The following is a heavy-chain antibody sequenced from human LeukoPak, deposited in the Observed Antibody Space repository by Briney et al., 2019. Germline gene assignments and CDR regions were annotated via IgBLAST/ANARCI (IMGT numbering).Heavy chain of an antibody. J-gene: IGHJ6*02. D-gene: IGHD3-3*01. CDR2: IYYSGST. CDR1: GGSISSGGYY. CDR3: ARDTSGYYLYYYYGMDV. Sequence: PSETLSLTCTVSGGSISSGGYYWGWIRQPPGKGLEWIGSIYYSGSTYYNPSLKSRVTISVDTSKTQFSLKLSSVTAADTAVYYCARDTSGYYLYYYYGMDVWGQGTTVTVSS. V-gene: IGHV4-39*01.